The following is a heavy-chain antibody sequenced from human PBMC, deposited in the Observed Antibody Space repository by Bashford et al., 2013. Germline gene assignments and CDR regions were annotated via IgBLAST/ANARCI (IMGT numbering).Heavy chain of an antibody. CDR1: GGTFSSYA. Sequence: SVKVSCKASGGTFSSYAISWVRQAPGQGLEWMGGIIPIFGTANYAQKFQGRVTITADESTSTAYMELSSLRSEDTAVYYCARDLSWELLDYYYYYGMDVWAKGPRSPSP. CDR2: IIPIFGTA. D-gene: IGHD1-26*01. CDR3: ARDLSWELLDYYYYYGMDV. J-gene: IGHJ6*02. V-gene: IGHV1-69*13.